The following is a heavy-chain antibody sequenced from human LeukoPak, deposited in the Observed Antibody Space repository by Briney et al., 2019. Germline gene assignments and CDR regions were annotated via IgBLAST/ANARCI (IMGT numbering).Heavy chain of an antibody. Sequence: SETLSLTCAVSGGSISSGGYYWSWIRQPPGKGLEWIGYIYYSGSTNYNPSLKSRVTISVDTSKNQFSLKLSSVTAADTAVYYCARDQWGYCSGGSCRHTYYYYGMDVWGQGTTVTVSS. D-gene: IGHD2-15*01. J-gene: IGHJ6*02. CDR3: ARDQWGYCSGGSCRHTYYYYGMDV. CDR1: GGSISSGGYY. CDR2: IYYSGST. V-gene: IGHV4-61*08.